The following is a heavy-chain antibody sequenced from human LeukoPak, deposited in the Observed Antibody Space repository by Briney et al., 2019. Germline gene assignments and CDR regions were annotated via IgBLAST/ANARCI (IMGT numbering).Heavy chain of an antibody. V-gene: IGHV4-61*01. CDR1: GGSVSSGNYY. J-gene: IGHJ6*02. CDR2: IFYTGST. Sequence: SETLSLTCTVSGGSVSSGNYYWSWIRQPPGNGLEWIGYIFYTGSTIYNPSLKSRVTISIDTSKNQFSLRLSSVTAADTAVFYCARDLGIAAAGDYYYYYGMDVWGQGTTVTVPS. CDR3: ARDLGIAAAGDYYYYYGMDV. D-gene: IGHD6-13*01.